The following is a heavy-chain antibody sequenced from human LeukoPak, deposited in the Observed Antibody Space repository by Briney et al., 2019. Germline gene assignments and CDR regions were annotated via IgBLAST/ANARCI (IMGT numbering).Heavy chain of an antibody. CDR3: ARDGQQLVHYYYYGMDV. Sequence: ASVKVSCKASGYTFTSYGISWVRQAPGQGLEWMGWISTYNGNTNYAQKLQGRVTMTTDTSTSTAYMELRSLRSDDTAVYYCARDGQQLVHYYYYGMDVWGQGTTVTVSS. V-gene: IGHV1-18*01. J-gene: IGHJ6*02. CDR2: ISTYNGNT. CDR1: GYTFTSYG. D-gene: IGHD6-13*01.